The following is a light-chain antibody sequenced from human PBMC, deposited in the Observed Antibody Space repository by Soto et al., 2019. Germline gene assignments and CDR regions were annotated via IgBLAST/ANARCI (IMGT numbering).Light chain of an antibody. J-gene: IGLJ3*02. CDR1: NSNIGRNS. V-gene: IGLV1-44*01. CDR2: SDN. Sequence: QSVLTQPPSASATPGQRVTISCSGGNSNIGRNSVNWYQQLPGTAAKLLMYSDNQRPSGVPDRFSGSKSGTSASLAIIGLQSEDEADYYCASWDDSQSGFGLFGGGTKVTVL. CDR3: ASWDDSQSGFGL.